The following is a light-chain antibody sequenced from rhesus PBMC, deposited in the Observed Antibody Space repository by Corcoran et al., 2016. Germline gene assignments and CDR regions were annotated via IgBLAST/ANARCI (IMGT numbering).Light chain of an antibody. V-gene: IGLV2-13*02. CDR2: DVN. Sequence: QAALTQSPSVSGSPGQSVTISCTGTNSDIGGYNRVSWYQQHPGKAPRLMIYDVNKRPSGVSDRFSGSKSGNTASLTISGLQAEDEADYYCSSYASSSASIFGAGTRLTVL. J-gene: IGLJ1*01. CDR3: SSYASSSASI. CDR1: NSDIGGYNR.